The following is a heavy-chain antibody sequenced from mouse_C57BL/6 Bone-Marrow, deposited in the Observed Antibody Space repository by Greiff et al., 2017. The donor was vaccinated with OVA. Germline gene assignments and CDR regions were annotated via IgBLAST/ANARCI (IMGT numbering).Heavy chain of an antibody. J-gene: IGHJ1*03. V-gene: IGHV5-15*01. CDR3: ARLGRGDWYFDV. CDR2: ISNLAYSI. Sequence: DVMLVESGGGLVQPGGSLKLSCAASGFTFSDYGMAWVRQAPRKGPEWVAFISNLAYSIYYADTVTGRFTISRENAKNTLYLEMSSLRSEDTAMYYCARLGRGDWYFDVWGTGTTVTVSS. D-gene: IGHD4-1*01. CDR1: GFTFSDYG.